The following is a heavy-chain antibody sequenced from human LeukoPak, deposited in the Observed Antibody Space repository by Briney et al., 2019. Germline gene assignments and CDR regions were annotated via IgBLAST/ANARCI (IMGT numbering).Heavy chain of an antibody. CDR3: ARDGSSGWHFDY. CDR1: GFTVSSNY. CDR2: IYSGGST. J-gene: IGHJ4*02. Sequence: GGSLRLSCAASGFTVSSNYMSWVRQAPGKGLEWAAVIYSGGSTYYADSVKGRFTISRHNSKNTLYLQMNSLRAEDTAVYYCARDGSSGWHFDYWGQGTLVTVSS. V-gene: IGHV3-53*01. D-gene: IGHD6-19*01.